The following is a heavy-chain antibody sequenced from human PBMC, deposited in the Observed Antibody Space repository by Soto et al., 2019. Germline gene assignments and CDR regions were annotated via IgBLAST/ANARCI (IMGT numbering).Heavy chain of an antibody. CDR1: GFIFSNAW. Sequence: EVQLVESGGGLVKPGGSLRLSCAASGFIFSNAWMNWVRQAPGKGLEWVGRIKSKTDGGTTDYAAPVKGRFTISRDDSKNTLYLQMNSLKIEDTAVYYCPLPPSYGMDVWGQGTTVTVCS. CDR2: IKSKTDGGTT. V-gene: IGHV3-15*07. CDR3: PLPPSYGMDV. J-gene: IGHJ6*02.